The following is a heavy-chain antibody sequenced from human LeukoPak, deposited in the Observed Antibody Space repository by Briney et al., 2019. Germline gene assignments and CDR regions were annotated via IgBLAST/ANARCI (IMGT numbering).Heavy chain of an antibody. J-gene: IGHJ4*02. D-gene: IGHD3-10*01. V-gene: IGHV3-15*01. Sequence: PGGSLRLSCAASGFTLSHAWMHWIRQAPGKGLEWVGRIKRESDGGTTDVAAPVKGRIVISRDDSDNKLDLHMNNLQAEDTALYYCXSDYGGGQGTLVIVSS. CDR3: XSDYG. CDR1: GFTLSHAW. CDR2: IKRESDGGTT.